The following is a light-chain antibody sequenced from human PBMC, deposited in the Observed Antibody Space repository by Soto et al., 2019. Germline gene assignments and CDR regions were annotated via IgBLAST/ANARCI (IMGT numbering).Light chain of an antibody. CDR2: DAS. Sequence: DIQMTQSPSSLSAAVGDRVTITCRASQSISNYLNCYQQKPGKAPKGLIYDASSLQGGFSPRFSGSGAGTDFTLPISSLQPGDCATYYCLHSYSTPPWTFGQGTQVQIK. J-gene: IGKJ1*01. CDR1: QSISNY. V-gene: IGKV1-39*01. CDR3: LHSYSTPPWT.